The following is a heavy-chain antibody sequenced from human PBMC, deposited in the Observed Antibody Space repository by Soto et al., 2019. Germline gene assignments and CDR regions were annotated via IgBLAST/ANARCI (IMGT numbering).Heavy chain of an antibody. J-gene: IGHJ4*01. CDR3: ARGDSGTGGWPFPDFAY. V-gene: IGHV1-2*02. Sequence: HEHLVQSGAEVRRPGASLKVSCRASGYTFTDYYIHWVRQAPGQGLEWMGWINPDTGATNYAQNFQGKVTLNSDTSINTASLDLTRLTSDDTAVYYCARGDSGTGGWPFPDFAYWGQGTQVIVSS. D-gene: IGHD2-8*02. CDR2: INPDTGAT. CDR1: GYTFTDYY.